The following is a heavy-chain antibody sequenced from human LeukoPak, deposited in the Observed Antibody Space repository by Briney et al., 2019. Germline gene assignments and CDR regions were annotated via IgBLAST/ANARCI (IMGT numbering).Heavy chain of an antibody. CDR2: FDPEDGET. CDR1: GYTLTELS. D-gene: IGHD3-22*01. J-gene: IGHJ4*02. CDR3: ATDAYYYDSSGYGHY. Sequence: GASVKVSCKVSGYTLTELSMHWVRQAPGKGLEWMGGFDPEDGETIYAQKFQGRVTMTEDTSTDTAYMELSSLRSEDTAVYYCATDAYYYDSSGYGHYWGQGTLVTVSS. V-gene: IGHV1-24*01.